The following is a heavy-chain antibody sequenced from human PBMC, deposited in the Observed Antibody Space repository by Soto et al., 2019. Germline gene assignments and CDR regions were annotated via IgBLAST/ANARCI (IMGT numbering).Heavy chain of an antibody. CDR3: AREEERAAAGFDY. CDR1: GFTFSSYA. D-gene: IGHD6-13*01. CDR2: ISYDGSNK. Sequence: PGGSLRLSCAASGFTFSSYAMHWVRQAPGKGLEWVAVISYDGSNKYYADSVKGRFTISRDNSKNTLYLQMNSPRAEDTAVYYCAREEERAAAGFDYWGQGTLVTVSS. J-gene: IGHJ4*02. V-gene: IGHV3-30-3*01.